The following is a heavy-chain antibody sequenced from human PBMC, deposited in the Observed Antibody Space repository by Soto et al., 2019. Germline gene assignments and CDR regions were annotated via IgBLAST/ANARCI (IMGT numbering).Heavy chain of an antibody. CDR3: AKDSGCVNNACAYDP. CDR2: ISRGSDYI. J-gene: IGHJ5*02. V-gene: IGHV3-21*01. CDR1: GFSFSDYT. Sequence: HLVESGGGLVKPGGSLRLTCAGSGFSFSDYTMNWVRQAPGKGLEWVSSISRGSDYIFYADTVKGRFTISRDNARNSLYLQMSSLRAEDTAVYYCAKDSGCVNNACAYDPWGQGTLVSVSS. D-gene: IGHD1-20*01.